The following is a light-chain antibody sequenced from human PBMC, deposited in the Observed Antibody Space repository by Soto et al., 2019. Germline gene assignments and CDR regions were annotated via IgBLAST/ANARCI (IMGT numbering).Light chain of an antibody. Sequence: QSVLTQPPSVSGAPGQRVTISCTGSSSNIGAGYDVHWYQQLPGTAPKLLIYGNSNRPSGVPDQFSGSKSGTSASLAITGLQADDEADYYCQSYDSSLSGSVVFGGGTKLTVL. J-gene: IGLJ2*01. CDR2: GNS. CDR1: SSNIGAGYD. CDR3: QSYDSSLSGSVV. V-gene: IGLV1-40*01.